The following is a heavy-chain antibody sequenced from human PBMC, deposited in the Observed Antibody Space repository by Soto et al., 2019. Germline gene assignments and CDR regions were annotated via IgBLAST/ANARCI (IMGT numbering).Heavy chain of an antibody. CDR2: INWDGGSI. D-gene: IGHD6-13*01. V-gene: IGHV3-9*01. Sequence: PGGSLRLSCAASGFTFDDYAMHWVRQAAGKGLEWVSRINWDGGSIAYADSVKGRFTISGDNAKNSLYLQLNSLRPEDTALYYCAKLIAGADRGGFDVWGQGTMVTVSS. CDR3: AKLIAGADRGGFDV. CDR1: GFTFDDYA. J-gene: IGHJ3*01.